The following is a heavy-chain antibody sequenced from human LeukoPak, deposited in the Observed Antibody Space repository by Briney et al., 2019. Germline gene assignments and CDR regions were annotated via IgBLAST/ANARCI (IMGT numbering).Heavy chain of an antibody. V-gene: IGHV3-21*04. Sequence: PGGSLRLSCAASGFTFSSYSMNWVRQASGKGLEWVSSISSSSSYIYYADSVKGRFTISRDNAKNSLYLQMNSLRAEDTAVYYCASVGWFGPATFDYWGQGTLVTVSS. CDR3: ASVGWFGPATFDY. J-gene: IGHJ4*02. CDR1: GFTFSSYS. CDR2: ISSSSSYI. D-gene: IGHD3-10*01.